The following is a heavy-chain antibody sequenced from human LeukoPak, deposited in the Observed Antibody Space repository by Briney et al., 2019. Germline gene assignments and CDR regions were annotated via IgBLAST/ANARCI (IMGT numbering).Heavy chain of an antibody. CDR3: ARETYYYDSSGSYFYYFDS. CDR2: IYYSGST. J-gene: IGHJ4*02. Sequence: SETLSLTCTVSGGSISSYYWSWIRQPPGKGLEWIGYIYYSGSTNYNPSLKSRVTISVDTSKNQFSLKLSSVTAADTAVYYCARETYYYDSSGSYFYYFDSWGQGTLVTVSS. D-gene: IGHD3-22*01. V-gene: IGHV4-59*01. CDR1: GGSISSYY.